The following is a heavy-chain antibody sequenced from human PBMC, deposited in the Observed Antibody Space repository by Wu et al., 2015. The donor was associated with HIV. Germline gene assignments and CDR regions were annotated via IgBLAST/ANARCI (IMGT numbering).Heavy chain of an antibody. D-gene: IGHD6-13*01. V-gene: IGHV1-69*13. CDR3: ARDAMAAGEGGTGWFDP. J-gene: IGHJ5*02. Sequence: QVQLVQSGAEVKKPGSSVKVSCKASGGTFSSYAISWVRQAPGQGLEWMGRIIPIFGTANYAQKFQGRVTITADESTSTAYMELSSLRSEDTAVYYCARDAMAAGEGGTGWFDPWGQGTLVTGLL. CDR1: GGTFSSYA. CDR2: IIPIFGTA.